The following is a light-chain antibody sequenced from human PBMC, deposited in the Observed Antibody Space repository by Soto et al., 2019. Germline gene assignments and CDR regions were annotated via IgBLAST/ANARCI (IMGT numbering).Light chain of an antibody. V-gene: IGLV1-51*01. Sequence: QSVLTPPPSVSAAPGQKVTISCSGSNSNVGNNYVSWYQQLPGTAPKVLIYDNNRRASGIPDRFSGSQSGTSATLGITGLQTGDEADYYCGTWDSSLSAVVFGGGTKLTVL. CDR3: GTWDSSLSAVV. J-gene: IGLJ2*01. CDR2: DNN. CDR1: NSNVGNNY.